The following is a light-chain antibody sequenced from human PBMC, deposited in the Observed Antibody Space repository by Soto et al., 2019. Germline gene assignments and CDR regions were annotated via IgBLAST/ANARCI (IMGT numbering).Light chain of an antibody. CDR1: QSVSSK. J-gene: IGKJ1*01. CDR3: QQYGSSWT. CDR2: GAS. Sequence: EVVMTQFPATLSVSPGERATLSCRASQSVSSKLAWYQQSPGQAPRLLIYGASTRATGIPARFSGSGSGTEFTLTISSLQSEDFAVYYCQQYGSSWTFGQGTKVEIK. V-gene: IGKV3-15*01.